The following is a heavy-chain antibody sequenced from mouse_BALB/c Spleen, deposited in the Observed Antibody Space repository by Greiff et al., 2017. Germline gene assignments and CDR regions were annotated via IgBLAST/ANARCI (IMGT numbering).Heavy chain of an antibody. D-gene: IGHD2-1*01. V-gene: IGHV6-3*01. CDR1: GFTFSSYW. Sequence: EVQGVESGGGLVQPGGSMKLSCVASGFTFSSYWMSWVRQSPEKGLEWVAEIRLKSDNYATHYAESVKGKFTISRDDSKSRLYLQMNSLRAEDTGIYYCTDGNSFAYWGQGTLVTVSA. CDR3: TDGNSFAY. J-gene: IGHJ3*01. CDR2: IRLKSDNYAT.